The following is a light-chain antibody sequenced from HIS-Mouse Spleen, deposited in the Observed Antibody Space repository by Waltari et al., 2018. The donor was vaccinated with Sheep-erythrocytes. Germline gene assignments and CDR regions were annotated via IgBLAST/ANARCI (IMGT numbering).Light chain of an antibody. J-gene: IGLJ1*01. V-gene: IGLV2-11*01. CDR1: SSDVGCYNY. CDR2: DVS. CDR3: CSYAGSYNHV. Sequence: QSALTQPRSVSGSPGQSVPIACTGTSSDVGCYNYVSWYQQHPGKAPKLMFYDVSKRPSGVPDRFSGSKSGNTASLTISGLQAEDEADYYCCSYAGSYNHVFATGTKVTVL.